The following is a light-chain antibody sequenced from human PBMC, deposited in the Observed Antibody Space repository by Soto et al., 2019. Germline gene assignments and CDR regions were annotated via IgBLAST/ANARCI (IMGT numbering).Light chain of an antibody. CDR2: ATS. J-gene: IGKJ4*02. CDR3: LHDYNYPLT. V-gene: IGKV1-6*01. CDR1: QNIKHD. Sequence: IQITQSPSSLSASIGDRVTITCRASQNIKHDLGWYQQKPGKAPKLLIYATSNLQSGVPSRFSGTGSGTDFTLTSTGLQPEDFATYYCLHDYNYPLTFGGGTKVDIK.